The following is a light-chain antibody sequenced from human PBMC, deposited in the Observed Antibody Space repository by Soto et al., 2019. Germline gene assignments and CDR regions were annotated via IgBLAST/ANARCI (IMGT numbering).Light chain of an antibody. J-gene: IGLJ2*01. Sequence: SYELTQPPSVSVAPGQTARITCGGNNIGSKNVHWYQQKPGQAPVLVVYDDNDRPSGIPERFSGSNSGNTATLTISRVEAGDEADYYCQVWDSSSDRVVFGGGTKLTVL. V-gene: IGLV3-21*02. CDR1: NIGSKN. CDR2: DDN. CDR3: QVWDSSSDRVV.